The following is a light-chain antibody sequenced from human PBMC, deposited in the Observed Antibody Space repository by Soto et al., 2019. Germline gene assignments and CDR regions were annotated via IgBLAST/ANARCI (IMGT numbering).Light chain of an antibody. Sequence: QSVLTQPASVSGSPGQSITISCTGSTSDIGGYNYVSWYQHHPGKAPQLIVFDVINRPSGVSNRFSGSKSGNTASLTIFGLQAEDEADYYCLSYTSTTMYVFGTGTKLTVL. J-gene: IGLJ1*01. CDR1: TSDIGGYNY. V-gene: IGLV2-14*03. CDR2: DVI. CDR3: LSYTSTTMYV.